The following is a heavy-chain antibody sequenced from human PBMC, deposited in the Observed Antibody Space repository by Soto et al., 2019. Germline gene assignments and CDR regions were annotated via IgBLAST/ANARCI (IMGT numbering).Heavy chain of an antibody. J-gene: IGHJ4*02. V-gene: IGHV4-61*01. CDR3: ARAWGGYNYRFVSYCDY. Sequence: QVQLQESGPGLVKPSETLSLTCTVSGGSVSSGSYYWSWIRQPPGKGLEYIGFVYYSGNTNYNPSLQSRGTLSVDTSKNQFCLKLSFVTAADTAVDYCARAWGGYNYRFVSYCDYWGQGTLVTVSS. D-gene: IGHD5-18*01. CDR1: GGSVSSGSYY. CDR2: VYYSGNT.